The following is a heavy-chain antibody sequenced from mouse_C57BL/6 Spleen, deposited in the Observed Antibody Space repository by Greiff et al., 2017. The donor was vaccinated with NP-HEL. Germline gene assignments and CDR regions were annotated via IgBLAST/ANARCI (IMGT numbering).Heavy chain of an antibody. CDR2: IDPSDSYT. Sequence: VQLQQPGAELVMPGASVKLSCKASGYTFTSYWMHWVKQRPGQGLEWIGEIDPSDSYTNYNQKFKGKSTLTVDKSSSTAYMQLSSLTSEDSAVYYCARGDYYYGSSLWYFDVWGTGTTVTVSS. CDR1: GYTFTSYW. D-gene: IGHD1-1*01. J-gene: IGHJ1*03. CDR3: ARGDYYYGSSLWYFDV. V-gene: IGHV1-69*01.